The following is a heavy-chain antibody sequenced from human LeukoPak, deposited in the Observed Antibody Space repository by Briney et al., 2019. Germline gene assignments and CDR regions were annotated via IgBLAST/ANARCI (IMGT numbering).Heavy chain of an antibody. CDR2: ISYDGSNK. J-gene: IGHJ4*02. D-gene: IGHD4-17*01. V-gene: IGHV3-30-3*01. CDR1: GFTFSGYP. CDR3: VLTTKYYFDL. Sequence: GGSLRLSCAASGFTFSGYPIHWVRQAPGKGLEWVAVISYDGSNKYYADSVKGRFTISRDNSKNTLYLQMNSLRAADTAVYYCVLTTKYYFDLWGQGTLVAVSP.